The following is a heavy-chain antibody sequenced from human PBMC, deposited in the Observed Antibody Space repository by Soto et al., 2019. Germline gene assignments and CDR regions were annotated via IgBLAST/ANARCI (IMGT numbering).Heavy chain of an antibody. J-gene: IGHJ4*02. V-gene: IGHV4-30-4*01. Sequence: SETLSLTCTVSGDSISSGDYYWSWIRQHPGKGLEWIGYIYYSGTTYYTPSLKSRLTMSVDTSKNQFSLKLSSVTAADTAVYYCARDNDYGRGRFDYWGQGTLVTVSS. CDR1: GDSISSGDYY. CDR2: IYYSGTT. CDR3: ARDNDYGRGRFDY. D-gene: IGHD4-17*01.